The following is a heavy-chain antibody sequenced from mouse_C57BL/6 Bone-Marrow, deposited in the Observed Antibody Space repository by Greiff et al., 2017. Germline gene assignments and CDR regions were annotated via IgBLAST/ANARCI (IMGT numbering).Heavy chain of an antibody. V-gene: IGHV5-4*01. Sequence: EVKLMESGGGLVKPGGSLKLSCAASGFTFSSYAMSWVRQTPEKRLEWVATISDGGSYTYYPDNVKGRFTISRDNAKNNLYLQMSHLKSEDTAMYYCARDRYGSSPFDCWGQGTTLTVSS. CDR3: ARDRYGSSPFDC. D-gene: IGHD1-1*01. CDR1: GFTFSSYA. J-gene: IGHJ2*01. CDR2: ISDGGSYT.